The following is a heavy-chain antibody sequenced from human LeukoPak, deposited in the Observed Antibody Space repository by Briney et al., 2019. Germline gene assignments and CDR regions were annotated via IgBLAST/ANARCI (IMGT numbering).Heavy chain of an antibody. J-gene: IGHJ6*02. Sequence: SETLSLTCTVSGGSISSYHWSWIRQPPGKGLEWIGYIYHSGSTNYNPSLKSRVTISVETSKNQFSLKLSSVTAADTAVYYCARDLFSKEDYYGMDVWGQGTTVTVSS. V-gene: IGHV4-59*01. CDR2: IYHSGST. CDR3: ARDLFSKEDYYGMDV. D-gene: IGHD3-10*02. CDR1: GGSISSYH.